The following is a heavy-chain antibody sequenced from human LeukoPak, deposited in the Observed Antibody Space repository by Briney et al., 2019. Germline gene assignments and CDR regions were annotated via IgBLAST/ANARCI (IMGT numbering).Heavy chain of an antibody. CDR1: GGSISSYY. J-gene: IGHJ5*02. Sequence: SETLSLTCTVSGGSISSYYWSWIRQPPGKGLEWIGYIYYSGSTNYNPSLKSRVTISVDTSKNQFSLKLSSVTAADTAVYYCARLYAGAYTRLDPWGQGTLVAVSS. V-gene: IGHV4-59*08. CDR3: ARLYAGAYTRLDP. CDR2: IYYSGST. D-gene: IGHD3-16*01.